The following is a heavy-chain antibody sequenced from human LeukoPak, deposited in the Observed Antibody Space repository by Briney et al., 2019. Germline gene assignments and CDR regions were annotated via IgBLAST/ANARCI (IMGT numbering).Heavy chain of an antibody. V-gene: IGHV4-34*01. Sequence: SETLSLTCGVYGGSISGYYWSWIRQPPGKGLEWIGEINHSGSTNYNPSLKSRVTISIDTSKNQFSLKLNSVTAADTAVYYCARLVHYDSSGYRGNWFDPWGQGTLVTVSS. D-gene: IGHD3-22*01. CDR1: GGSISGYY. J-gene: IGHJ5*02. CDR2: INHSGST. CDR3: ARLVHYDSSGYRGNWFDP.